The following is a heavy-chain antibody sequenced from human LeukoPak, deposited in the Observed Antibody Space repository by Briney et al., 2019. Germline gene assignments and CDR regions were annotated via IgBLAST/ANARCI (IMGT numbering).Heavy chain of an antibody. CDR1: GFTFSSYG. CDR3: AKAWSGYSSRSPTGY. D-gene: IGHD6-13*01. Sequence: QPGRSLRLSCAASGFTFSSYGMHWVRQAPGKGLEGVAVIWYDGSNKYYADSVKGRFTISRDNSKNTLYLQMNSLRAEDTAVYYCAKAWSGYSSRSPTGYWGQGTLVTVSS. CDR2: IWYDGSNK. J-gene: IGHJ4*02. V-gene: IGHV3-33*06.